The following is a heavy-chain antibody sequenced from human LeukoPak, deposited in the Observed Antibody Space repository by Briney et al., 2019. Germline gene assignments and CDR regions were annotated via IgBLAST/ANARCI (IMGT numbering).Heavy chain of an antibody. D-gene: IGHD6-19*01. J-gene: IGHJ4*02. Sequence: ASVKASCKASGYTFTGYYMHWVRQAPGQGLEWMGWINPNSGGTNYAQKFQGRVTMTRDTSISTAYMELSSLRSEDTAVYYCARALEEQWLPVPVYFDYWGQGTLVTVSS. CDR1: GYTFTGYY. V-gene: IGHV1-2*02. CDR3: ARALEEQWLPVPVYFDY. CDR2: INPNSGGT.